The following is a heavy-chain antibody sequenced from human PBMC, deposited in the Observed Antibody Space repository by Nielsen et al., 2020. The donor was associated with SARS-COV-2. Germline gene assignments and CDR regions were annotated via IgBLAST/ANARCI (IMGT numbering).Heavy chain of an antibody. CDR3: AKLKQLAY. J-gene: IGHJ4*02. V-gene: IGHV3-9*01. CDR2: ISWNSGSI. D-gene: IGHD6-6*01. Sequence: SLKISCAASGFTFDDYAMHWVRQAPGKGLEWVSGISWNSGSIGYADSVKGRFTISRDNAKNSLYLQMNSLRAEDTALYYCAKLKQLAYWGQGTLVTVSS. CDR1: GFTFDDYA.